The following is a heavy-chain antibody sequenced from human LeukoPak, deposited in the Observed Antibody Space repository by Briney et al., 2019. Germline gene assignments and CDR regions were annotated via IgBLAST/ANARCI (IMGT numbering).Heavy chain of an antibody. CDR3: ARVNPYRGNTIDY. J-gene: IGHJ4*02. V-gene: IGHV3-30-3*01. CDR2: ISYDGSNK. Sequence: PGGSLRLSCAASGFTFSSYAMHWVRQAPGKGLEWVAVISYDGSNKYNADSVKGRFTISRDNSKNTLYLQMNSLRAEDTAVYYCARVNPYRGNTIDYWGQGILVTVSS. D-gene: IGHD1-26*01. CDR1: GFTFSSYA.